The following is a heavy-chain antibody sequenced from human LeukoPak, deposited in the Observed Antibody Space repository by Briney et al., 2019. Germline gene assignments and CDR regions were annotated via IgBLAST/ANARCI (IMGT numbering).Heavy chain of an antibody. J-gene: IGHJ3*02. V-gene: IGHV4-39*07. D-gene: IGHD1-26*01. CDR3: ARGEWELRGNAFDI. CDR2: IYYSGST. Sequence: SETLSLTCTVSGGSISSSSYYWGWIRQPPWKGLEWIGSIYYSGSTYYNPSLKSRVTISVDTSKNQFSLKLSSVTAADTAVYYCARGEWELRGNAFDIWGQGTMVTVSS. CDR1: GGSISSSSYY.